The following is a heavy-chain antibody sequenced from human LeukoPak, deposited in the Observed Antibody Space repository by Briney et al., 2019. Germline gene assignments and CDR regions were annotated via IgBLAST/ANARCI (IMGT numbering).Heavy chain of an antibody. J-gene: IGHJ4*02. D-gene: IGHD1-26*01. V-gene: IGHV3-21*05. CDR3: VRDHEWAFDY. CDR1: GFTFSSFS. Sequence: GGSLRLSCATSGFTFSSFSMNWVRQDPGKGLEWVSYIRGGSSDIHYADSVKGRFTISRNDAENSLYLQMNSLRAEDTAVYFCVRDHEWAFDYWGQGTLVTVSS. CDR2: IRGGSSDI.